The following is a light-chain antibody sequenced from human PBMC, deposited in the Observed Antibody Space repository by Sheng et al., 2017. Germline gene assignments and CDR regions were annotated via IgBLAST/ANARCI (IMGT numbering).Light chain of an antibody. J-gene: IGLJ1*01. Sequence: SYELTQPPSVSVSPGQTASITCSGDKMGDKHVSWYQQKAGQSPILVMYQNSRRPSGVPDRFSGSKSGTSASLAISGLQSEDEADYYCATWDDILSGYVFGTGTKVTVL. CDR1: KMGDKH. CDR2: QNS. CDR3: ATWDDILSGYV. V-gene: IGLV3-1*01.